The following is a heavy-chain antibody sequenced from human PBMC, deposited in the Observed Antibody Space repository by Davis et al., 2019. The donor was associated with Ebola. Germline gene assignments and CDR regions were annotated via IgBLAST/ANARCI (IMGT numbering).Heavy chain of an antibody. CDR3: AKDPQEYSYGRFDY. Sequence: GESLKISCAVSGFSFRSHGMHWVRQAPGKGLEWVAVISFDGSNKYYADSVKGRLTISRDNSKNTLYLQMNSLRAEDTAMYYCAKDPQEYSYGRFDYWGQGTLVTVSS. J-gene: IGHJ4*02. D-gene: IGHD3-16*01. CDR2: ISFDGSNK. V-gene: IGHV3-30*18. CDR1: GFSFRSHG.